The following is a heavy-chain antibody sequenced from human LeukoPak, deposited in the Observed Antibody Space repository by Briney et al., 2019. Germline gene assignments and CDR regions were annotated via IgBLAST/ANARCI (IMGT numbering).Heavy chain of an antibody. D-gene: IGHD3-3*01. J-gene: IGHJ5*02. Sequence: GASVKVSCKVSGYTLTELSMHWVRQAPGKGLEWMGGFDPEDGETIYAQKFQGRVTMTEDTSTDTAYMELSSLRSEDTAVYYCATGSRFLEWLGSWFDPWGQGTLVTVSS. CDR1: GYTLTELS. CDR3: ATGSRFLEWLGSWFDP. CDR2: FDPEDGET. V-gene: IGHV1-24*01.